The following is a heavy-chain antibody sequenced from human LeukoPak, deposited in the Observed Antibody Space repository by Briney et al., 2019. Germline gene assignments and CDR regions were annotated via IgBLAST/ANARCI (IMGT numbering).Heavy chain of an antibody. CDR2: IYSGGST. CDR3: ARERQYYFDY. J-gene: IGHJ4*02. Sequence: PGGSLRLSCAASGFTVSSNYMSWVRQAPGKGLEWVSVIYSGGSTYYADSVKGRFTISRDNSKNTLYLQTNSLRAEDTAVYYCARERQYYFDYWGQGTLVTVSS. V-gene: IGHV3-53*01. CDR1: GFTVSSNY.